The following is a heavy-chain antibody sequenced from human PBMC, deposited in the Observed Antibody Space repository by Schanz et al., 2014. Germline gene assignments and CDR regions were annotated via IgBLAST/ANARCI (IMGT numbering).Heavy chain of an antibody. D-gene: IGHD1-1*01. V-gene: IGHV3-11*01. CDR1: GFPFSDYF. Sequence: QVQLVDSGGGLVKPGGSLRLSCTASGFPFSDYFMAWIRQPPGRGLEWVSYIGNGGVTIYYADSVKGRFTISRDSSKNTLYLQMNSLRAEDTAVYYCARGRVLESWGQGTLVTVSS. CDR2: IGNGGVTI. J-gene: IGHJ5*02. CDR3: ARGRVLES.